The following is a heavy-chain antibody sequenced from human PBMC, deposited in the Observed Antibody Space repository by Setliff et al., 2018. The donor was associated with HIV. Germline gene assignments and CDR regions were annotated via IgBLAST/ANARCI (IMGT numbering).Heavy chain of an antibody. CDR2: TYTSGST. V-gene: IGHV4-61*02. CDR3: AREDYYYYGMDV. J-gene: IGHJ6*02. CDR1: GGSISSGSYY. Sequence: PSETLSLTCTVSGGSISSGSYYWNWIRQPAGKGLEWIGRTYTSGSTNYNPSLKSRVTISVDTSKNQFSLKLSSVTAADTAVYYCAREDYYYYGMDVWGQGTTVTVSS.